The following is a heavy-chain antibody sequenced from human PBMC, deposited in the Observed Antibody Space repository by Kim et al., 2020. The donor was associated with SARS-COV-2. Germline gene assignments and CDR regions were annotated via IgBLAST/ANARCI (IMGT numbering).Heavy chain of an antibody. CDR3: ARIGAPATDSYYYIMAF. CDR2: IDHSGTT. D-gene: IGHD3-16*01. J-gene: IGHJ6*03. V-gene: IGHV4-34*01. CDR1: GESLIGYY. Sequence: SETLSLTCGVYGESLIGYYWTWIRQPPGKGLEWIGEIDHSGTTSYNPSFKSRATISLATSEKQLSLWLNSVTDADTAVYYCARIGAPATDSYYYIMAFWG.